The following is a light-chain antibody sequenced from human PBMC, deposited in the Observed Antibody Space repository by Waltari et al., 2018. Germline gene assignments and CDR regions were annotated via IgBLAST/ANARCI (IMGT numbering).Light chain of an antibody. V-gene: IGKV1-39*01. CDR1: RSISNF. CDR2: DAS. CDR3: QQSYSTPKT. J-gene: IGKJ1*01. Sequence: DIQMTQSPSSLSASVGDRVTITCRASRSISNFLNCYQQKPGKAPNLLIYDASSLQSGVPSRFSGSGSGTDFALTITSLQPEDFATYYCQQSYSTPKTFGQGTKVEIK.